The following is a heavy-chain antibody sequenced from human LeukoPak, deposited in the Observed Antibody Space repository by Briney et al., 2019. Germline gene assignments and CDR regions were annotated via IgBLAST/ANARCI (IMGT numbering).Heavy chain of an antibody. J-gene: IGHJ4*02. D-gene: IGHD7-27*01. CDR1: GGSISSGSYY. CDR2: IYTSGST. V-gene: IGHV4-61*02. CDR3: ARGEDLLGTFDY. Sequence: SQTLSLTCTVSGGSISSGSYYWSWIRQPAGKGLEWIGRIYTSGSTNYNPSLKSRVTISVDTSKNQFSLKLSSVTAADTAVYYCARGEDLLGTFDYWGQGALVTVSS.